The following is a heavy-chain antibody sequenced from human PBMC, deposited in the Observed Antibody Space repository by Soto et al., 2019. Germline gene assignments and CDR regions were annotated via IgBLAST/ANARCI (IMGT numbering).Heavy chain of an antibody. V-gene: IGHV4-30-2*01. CDR3: ARAVAPYFGTWFDP. D-gene: IGHD3-10*01. CDR1: GGSISSGNSYS. Sequence: QLQLQESGSGLVKPSQTLSLTCAVSGGSISSGNSYSWSWIRQPPGKGLEWIGSISHTGSTSYNPSLKSRLTMSVDKSKNQFSRRLSSVTASYMAVYYCARAVAPYFGTWFDPWGQGILVTVSS. J-gene: IGHJ5*02. CDR2: ISHTGST.